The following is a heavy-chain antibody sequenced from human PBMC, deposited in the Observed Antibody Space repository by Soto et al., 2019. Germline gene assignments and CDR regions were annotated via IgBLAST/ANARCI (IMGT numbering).Heavy chain of an antibody. CDR2: IYTSGST. V-gene: IGHV4-4*07. Sequence: SETLSLTCTVSGGSISSYYWSWIRQPAGKGLEWIGRIYTSGSTNYNLSLKSRVTMSVDTSKNQFSLKLSSVTAADTAVYYCARDLGIAVAGTRYYYYGMDVWGQGTTVTV. CDR1: GGSISSYY. CDR3: ARDLGIAVAGTRYYYYGMDV. J-gene: IGHJ6*02. D-gene: IGHD6-19*01.